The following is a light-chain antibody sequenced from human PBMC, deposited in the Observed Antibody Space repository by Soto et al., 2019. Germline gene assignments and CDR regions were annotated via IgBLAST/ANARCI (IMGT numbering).Light chain of an antibody. Sequence: QSALTQPASVSGSPGQSITISCTGTSSDVGGYNYVSWYQHHPGKAPKLMIYDVNNRPSGVSNRFSGSKSGNTASLTISGLQAEDEADSYCISYTSSSTLVFGGGTKLTVL. J-gene: IGLJ3*02. V-gene: IGLV2-14*03. CDR3: ISYTSSSTLV. CDR2: DVN. CDR1: SSDVGGYNY.